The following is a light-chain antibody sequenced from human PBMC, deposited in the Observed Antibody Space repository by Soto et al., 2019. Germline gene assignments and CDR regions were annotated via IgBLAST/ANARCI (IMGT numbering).Light chain of an antibody. Sequence: DIQMTQSPSTLSASVGDTVTITCRASESIDNWLAWYQQKPGKAPSLLIYDASILKSGVPSTFNGNGSGTEFTLTISSLQPDDFATYYCQQYNSYSTFGQGTKVDIK. J-gene: IGKJ1*01. V-gene: IGKV1-5*01. CDR2: DAS. CDR3: QQYNSYST. CDR1: ESIDNW.